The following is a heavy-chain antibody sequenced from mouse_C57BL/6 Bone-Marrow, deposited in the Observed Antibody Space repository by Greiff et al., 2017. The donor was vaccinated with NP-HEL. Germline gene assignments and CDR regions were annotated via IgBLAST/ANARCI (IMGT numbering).Heavy chain of an antibody. D-gene: IGHD1-1*01. CDR2: ISYDGSN. V-gene: IGHV3-6*01. J-gene: IGHJ3*01. Sequence: DVQLQESGPGLVKPSQSLSLTCSVTGYSIISGYYWNWIRQFPGNKLEWMAYISYDGSNNYNPSLKNRISITRDISKNQFFLKLTSVTTEDTATYYCAREGGYYCSPFAYWGQGTLVTVSA. CDR3: AREGGYYCSPFAY. CDR1: GYSIISGYY.